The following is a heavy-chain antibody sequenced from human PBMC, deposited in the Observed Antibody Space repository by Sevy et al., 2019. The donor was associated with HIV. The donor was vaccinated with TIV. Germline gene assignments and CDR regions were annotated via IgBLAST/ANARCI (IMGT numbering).Heavy chain of an antibody. CDR1: GYTFSGYD. CDR2: IKPDSGRR. V-gene: IGHV1-8*02. J-gene: IGHJ6*02. D-gene: IGHD6-13*01. CDR3: ARADLDSSTFFYYYGMDV. Sequence: ASVKVSCKASGYTFSGYDINWVRQATGQGLEWMGWIKPDSGRRGYAPKFQGRVTMTTNTSIDTAYMELRRLRSEDSAVYYCARADLDSSTFFYYYGMDVWGQGTTVTVSS.